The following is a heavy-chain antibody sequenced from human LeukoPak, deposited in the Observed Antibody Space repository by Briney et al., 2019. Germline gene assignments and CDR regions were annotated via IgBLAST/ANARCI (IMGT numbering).Heavy chain of an antibody. D-gene: IGHD2-2*01. V-gene: IGHV6-1*01. CDR2: TYYRSTWYN. Sequence: SQTLSLTCAISGDSVSSNSVTWNWIRQSPSRGLEWLGRTYYRSTWYNDYAVSVRGRITVNPDTSKNQFSLHLSSVTPEDTAVYYCARRLTQYDCFDPWGQGILVTVSS. J-gene: IGHJ5*02. CDR1: GDSVSSNSVT. CDR3: ARRLTQYDCFDP.